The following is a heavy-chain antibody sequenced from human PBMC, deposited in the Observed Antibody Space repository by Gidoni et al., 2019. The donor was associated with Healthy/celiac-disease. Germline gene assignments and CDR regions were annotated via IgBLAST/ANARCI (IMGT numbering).Heavy chain of an antibody. CDR2: INPNSGGT. D-gene: IGHD6-13*01. J-gene: IGHJ4*02. CDR3: ARTWYSSSPQPDY. CDR1: GYTFTGYY. Sequence: QVQLVQSGAAVKTPGASVKVSCKASGYTFTGYYMHWVRQAPGQGLEWMGWINPNSGGTNYAQKFQGRVTMTRDTSISTAYMELSRLRSDDTAVYYCARTWYSSSPQPDYWGQGTLVTVSS. V-gene: IGHV1-2*02.